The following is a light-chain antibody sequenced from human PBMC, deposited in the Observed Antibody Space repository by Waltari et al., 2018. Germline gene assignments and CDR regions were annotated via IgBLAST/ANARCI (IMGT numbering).Light chain of an antibody. J-gene: IGLJ1*01. CDR2: RDD. Sequence: QAGLTQPPSVSRALRQTATLTCTGDYNNVGQRGATWLQPHQGHPPKLLPYRDDSRPSGISERFSSSRSGNTASLTITGLQPEDEADYYCSSWDVRLDVYVFGPGTKLSVL. CDR1: YNNVGQRG. CDR3: SSWDVRLDVYV. V-gene: IGLV10-54*04.